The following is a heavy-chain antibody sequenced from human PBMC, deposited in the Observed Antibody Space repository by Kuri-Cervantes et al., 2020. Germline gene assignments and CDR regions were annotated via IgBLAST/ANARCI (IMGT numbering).Heavy chain of an antibody. J-gene: IGHJ4*02. CDR3: AKDDREV. Sequence: GESLKISCAASGFTFSSYSMNWVRQAPGKGLDWVAFIQYNGNTKFYTDSVKGRFTILRDNSKNTLYLQMNSLRPEDTALYYCAKDDREVWGQGTLVTVSS. CDR1: GFTFSSYS. V-gene: IGHV3-30*02. CDR2: IQYNGNTK.